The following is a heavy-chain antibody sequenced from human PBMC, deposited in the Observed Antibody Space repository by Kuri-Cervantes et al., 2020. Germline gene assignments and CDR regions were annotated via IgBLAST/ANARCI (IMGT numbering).Heavy chain of an antibody. D-gene: IGHD6-13*01. Sequence: ASVKVSCKASGYTFTSHGISWVRQAPGQGLEWTGWITPYDGNTDYAQKLQGRVTMTTDTSTSTAYMELRSLRSDDTAVYYCARLKFHGAAGFYYFDYWGQGTLVTVSS. J-gene: IGHJ4*02. CDR1: GYTFTSHG. CDR2: ITPYDGNT. CDR3: ARLKFHGAAGFYYFDY. V-gene: IGHV1-18*01.